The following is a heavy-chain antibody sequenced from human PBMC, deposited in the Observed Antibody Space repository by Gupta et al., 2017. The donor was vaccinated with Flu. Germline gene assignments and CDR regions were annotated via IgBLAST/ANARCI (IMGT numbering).Heavy chain of an antibody. CDR2: IWYYGSNK. V-gene: IGHV3-33*01. D-gene: IGHD1-26*01. J-gene: IGHJ4*02. CDR1: EFSFSTYA. CDR3: ARRGGGSYFGELDF. Sequence: QAQLVESGGGVVQPGRSLRLSCAASEFSFSTYAMHWVRQAPGKGLELVAFIWYYGSNKYYADSGKGQFTIPRDNSKTPLFLQMNTLRADDTAIYSWARRGGGSYFGELDFWGRGTLVTVSS.